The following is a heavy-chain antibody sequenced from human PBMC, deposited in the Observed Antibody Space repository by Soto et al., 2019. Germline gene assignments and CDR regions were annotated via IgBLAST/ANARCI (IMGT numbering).Heavy chain of an antibody. D-gene: IGHD2-2*01. J-gene: IGHJ6*02. CDR3: ARVDCSSIGCYGDYSYYGMDV. V-gene: IGHV3-7*05. Sequence: EVQLVESGGGLVQPGGSLRLSCAASAFIFRNYWMSWVRQAPGKGLEWVANIKQDGSEKYYVDSVKGRFTISRDNAKSSLYLQINSLRAEDTAVYYCARVDCSSIGCYGDYSYYGMDVWGQGTTVTVS. CDR2: IKQDGSEK. CDR1: AFIFRNYW.